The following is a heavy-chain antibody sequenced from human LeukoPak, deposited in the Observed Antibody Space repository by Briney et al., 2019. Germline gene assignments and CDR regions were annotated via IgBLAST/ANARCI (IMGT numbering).Heavy chain of an antibody. Sequence: PGGSLRLSCAASGFTFSSYWMSWVRQAPGKGLEWVSSISSSSSYIYYADSVKGRFTISRDNAKNSLYLQMNSLRAEDTAVYYRARDYGDLPGGWFDPWGQGTLVTVSS. CDR2: ISSSSSYI. D-gene: IGHD4-17*01. CDR1: GFTFSSYW. V-gene: IGHV3-21*01. CDR3: ARDYGDLPGGWFDP. J-gene: IGHJ5*02.